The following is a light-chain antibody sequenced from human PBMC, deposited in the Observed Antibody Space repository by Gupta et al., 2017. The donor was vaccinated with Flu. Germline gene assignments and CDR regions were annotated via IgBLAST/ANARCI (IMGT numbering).Light chain of an antibody. J-gene: IGLJ3*02. CDR3: AAWDDSRSGV. Sequence: QSVLTQPPSASGTPGQRFTISGSGSSSNIGSNYIYWYQKLPGTAPKLLIYRDNQRPSGVPDRFSGSKSGTSASLAISGLRSEDEADYYCAAWDDSRSGVFGGGTKLTVL. CDR2: RDN. CDR1: SSNIGSNY. V-gene: IGLV1-47*01.